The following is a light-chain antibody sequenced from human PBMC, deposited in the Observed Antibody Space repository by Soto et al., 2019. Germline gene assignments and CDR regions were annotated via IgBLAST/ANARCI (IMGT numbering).Light chain of an antibody. Sequence: ALTQPASVSGSPGQSITISCTGTSSDVGSYNLVSWYQQHPGKAPKLMIYEGSKRPSGVSNRFSGSKSGNTASLTISGLQAEDEADYYCCSYAGSSTNVVFGGGTKLTVL. V-gene: IGLV2-23*01. J-gene: IGLJ2*01. CDR3: CSYAGSSTNVV. CDR1: SSDVGSYNL. CDR2: EGS.